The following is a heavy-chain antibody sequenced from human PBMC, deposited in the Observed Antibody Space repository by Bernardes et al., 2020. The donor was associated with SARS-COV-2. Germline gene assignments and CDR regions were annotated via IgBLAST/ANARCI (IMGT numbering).Heavy chain of an antibody. CDR3: AREVSAGSGDYYYGMDV. J-gene: IGHJ6*02. Sequence: ASVKVSCKASGYSFTGYYMHWVRQAPGQGLEWMGWINPNSGGPNYAQKFQGWVTMTRDTSISTAYMELSRLRSDDTAVYYCAREVSAGSGDYYYGMDVWGQGTTVTVSS. D-gene: IGHD3-10*01. V-gene: IGHV1-2*04. CDR2: INPNSGGP. CDR1: GYSFTGYY.